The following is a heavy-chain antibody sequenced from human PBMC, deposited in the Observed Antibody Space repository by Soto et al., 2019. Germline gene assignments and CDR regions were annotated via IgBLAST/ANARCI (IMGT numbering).Heavy chain of an antibody. CDR2: INHSGST. CDR3: ARGGGRYDYVWGSYRLGYYFDY. V-gene: IGHV4-34*01. CDR1: GWSFSGYY. Sequence: PSETLSLTCSVYGWSFSGYYWSWIRQPPGKGLEWIGEINHSGSTNYNPSLKSRVTISVDTSKNQFSLKLSSVTAADTAVYYCARGGGRYDYVWGSYRLGYYFDYWGQGTLVTVSS. D-gene: IGHD3-16*02. J-gene: IGHJ4*02.